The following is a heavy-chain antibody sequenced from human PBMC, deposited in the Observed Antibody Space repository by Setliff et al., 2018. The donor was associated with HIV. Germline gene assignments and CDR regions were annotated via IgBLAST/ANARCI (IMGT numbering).Heavy chain of an antibody. CDR2: FYYSGNT. CDR3: ARRRLVGYSFDY. V-gene: IGHV4-39*01. CDR1: GGSISNTDYY. D-gene: IGHD6-25*01. J-gene: IGHJ4*02. Sequence: PSETLSLTCTASGGSISNTDYYWGWVRQPPGKGLEWIGSFYYSGNTFYSPSLKRRVTLSVDTAKNQLSLKVTSVTAADTAIYYCARRRLVGYSFDYWGQGALVTAPQ.